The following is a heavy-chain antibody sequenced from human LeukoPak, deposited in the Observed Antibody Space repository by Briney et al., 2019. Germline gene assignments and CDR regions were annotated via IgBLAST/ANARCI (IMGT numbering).Heavy chain of an antibody. CDR1: GGSISSYY. Sequence: SETLSLTCTVSGGSISSYYWSWIRQPPGQGLEGLGDIYYSGSTNYTPSLKSRVTISVDTSKNQFSLKLSSVTAADTAVYDCARERSDFWSGVPRVIDYWGQGTLVTVSS. CDR2: IYYSGST. D-gene: IGHD3-3*01. CDR3: ARERSDFWSGVPRVIDY. V-gene: IGHV4-59*12. J-gene: IGHJ4*02.